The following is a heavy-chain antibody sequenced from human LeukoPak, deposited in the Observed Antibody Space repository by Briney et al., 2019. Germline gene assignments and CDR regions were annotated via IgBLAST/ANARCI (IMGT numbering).Heavy chain of an antibody. D-gene: IGHD1/OR15-1a*01. CDR2: IYYSGST. Sequence: PSETLSLTCTVSGGSISSYYWSWLRQPPGKGLEWLGYIYYSGSTNYNPSLKSRVTISVDTSKNQFSLKLSSVTAADTAVYYCARENRTDLYYYYYMDVWGKGTTVTVSS. J-gene: IGHJ6*03. CDR3: ARENRTDLYYYYYMDV. V-gene: IGHV4-59*01. CDR1: GGSISSYY.